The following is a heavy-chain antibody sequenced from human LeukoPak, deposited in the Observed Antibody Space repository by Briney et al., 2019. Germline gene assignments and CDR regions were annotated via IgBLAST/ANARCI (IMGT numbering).Heavy chain of an antibody. Sequence: ASVKVSCKASGYTFTSYGIRWVRQAPGQGLEWMGWISAYNGNTNYAQKLQGRVTMTTDTSTSTAYMELRSLRSDDTAVYYCARIYVVRGVTIFQHWGQGTLVTVSS. CDR2: ISAYNGNT. D-gene: IGHD3-10*01. CDR1: GYTFTSYG. V-gene: IGHV1-18*01. CDR3: ARIYVVRGVTIFQH. J-gene: IGHJ1*01.